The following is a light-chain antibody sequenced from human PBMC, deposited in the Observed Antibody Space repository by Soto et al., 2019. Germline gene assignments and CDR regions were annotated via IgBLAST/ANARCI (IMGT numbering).Light chain of an antibody. CDR2: AVT. CDR3: SSHTTSNTWV. V-gene: IGLV2-14*01. Sequence: QSVLTQPASVSGSPGQSISISCTGTSSDIGAYDYVSWHQQYPGKAPKLIIYAVTDRPSGISDRFSASKSGNTASLVISGLQAEDEADYYCSSHTTSNTWVFGAGTKVTVL. J-gene: IGLJ3*02. CDR1: SSDIGAYDY.